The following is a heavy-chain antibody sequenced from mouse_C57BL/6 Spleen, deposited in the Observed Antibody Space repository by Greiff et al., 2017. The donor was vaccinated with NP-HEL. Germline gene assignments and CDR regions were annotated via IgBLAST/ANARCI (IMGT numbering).Heavy chain of an antibody. CDR1: GYTFTDYY. Sequence: QVQLQQSGAELVRPGASVKLSCKASGYTFTDYYINWVKQRPGQGLEWIARIYPGSGNTYYNEKFKGKATLTAEKSSSTAYMQLSSLTSEDSAVYFCARRGYYDYPWFAYWGQGTLVTVSA. CDR2: IYPGSGNT. V-gene: IGHV1-76*01. CDR3: ARRGYYDYPWFAY. J-gene: IGHJ3*01. D-gene: IGHD2-4*01.